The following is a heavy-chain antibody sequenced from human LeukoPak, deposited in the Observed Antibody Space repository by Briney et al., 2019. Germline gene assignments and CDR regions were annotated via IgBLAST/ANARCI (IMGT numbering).Heavy chain of an antibody. V-gene: IGHV3-23*01. CDR1: GFTFSSYA. J-gene: IGHJ4*02. D-gene: IGHD2-8*01. Sequence: LAGGSLRLSCAASGFTFSSYAMSWVRQAPGKGLEWVSAISGSGGSTYYADSVKGRFTISRDNSKNTLYLQMNSLRAEDTAVYYCAKDWRDIVLMVYAIFRDWGQGTLVTVSS. CDR3: AKDWRDIVLMVYAIFRD. CDR2: ISGSGGST.